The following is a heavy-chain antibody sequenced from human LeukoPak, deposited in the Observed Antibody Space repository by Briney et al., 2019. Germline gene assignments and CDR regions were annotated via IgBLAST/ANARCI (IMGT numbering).Heavy chain of an antibody. CDR3: AKDRRYSSSWYYYYYGMDV. Sequence: PSETLSLTCAVYGGSFSGYYWSWIRQPPGKGLEWVSAISGSGGSTYYADSVKGRFTISRDNSKNTLYLQMNSLRAEDTAVYYCAKDRRYSSSWYYYYYGMDVWGQGTTVTVSS. V-gene: IGHV3-23*01. CDR2: ISGSGGST. CDR1: GGSFSGYY. D-gene: IGHD6-13*01. J-gene: IGHJ6*02.